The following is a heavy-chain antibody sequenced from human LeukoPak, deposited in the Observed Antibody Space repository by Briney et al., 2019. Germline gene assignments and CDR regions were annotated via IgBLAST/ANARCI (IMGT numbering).Heavy chain of an antibody. CDR1: TYTFSFYA. V-gene: IGHV3-23*01. CDR2: ISGSGGST. D-gene: IGHD6-13*01. Sequence: GGSLRLSCAPSTYTFSFYAMSWVRQAPGKGLEWVSAISGSGGSTYYADSVKGRFTISRDNSKNTLYLQMNSLRAEDTDVYYWARELRSAADYYCYGMDVWGQGTTVTVSS. J-gene: IGHJ6*02. CDR3: ARELRSAADYYCYGMDV.